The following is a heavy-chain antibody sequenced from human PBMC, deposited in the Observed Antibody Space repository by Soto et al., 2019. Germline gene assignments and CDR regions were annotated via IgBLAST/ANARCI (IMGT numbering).Heavy chain of an antibody. D-gene: IGHD1-1*01. CDR2: NSAHNGNT. Sequence: QFHLVQSGAEVKKPGASVKVSCKGSGYAFTTYGITWVRQAPGQGLAWMGWNSAHNGNTNYAQKLQGRVTVTRDTSTSTAYMELRSLRSDDTAVYYCARGRYGDYWGQGSLVPVSS. CDR1: GYAFTTYG. V-gene: IGHV1-18*01. J-gene: IGHJ4*02. CDR3: ARGRYGDY.